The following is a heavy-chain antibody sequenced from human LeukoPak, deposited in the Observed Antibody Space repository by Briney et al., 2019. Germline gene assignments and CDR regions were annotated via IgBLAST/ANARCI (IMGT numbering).Heavy chain of an antibody. CDR1: CGSISSSSYY. J-gene: IGHJ4*02. CDR2: IYTNGST. Sequence: ATLSLTCTVSCGSISSSSYYWGWIRQPPGKGLEWIGRIYTNGSTNYNPSLKSRVTMSVDTSKNQFSLKLSSVTAADTAVYYCARAGRSTVVTNFDYWGQGTLVTVP. V-gene: IGHV4-61*05. D-gene: IGHD4-23*01. CDR3: ARAGRSTVVTNFDY.